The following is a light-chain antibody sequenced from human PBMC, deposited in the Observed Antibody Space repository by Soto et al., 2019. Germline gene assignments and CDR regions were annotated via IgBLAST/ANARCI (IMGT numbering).Light chain of an antibody. V-gene: IGKV3-15*01. CDR2: GAS. J-gene: IGKJ1*01. CDR1: QSISDT. CDR3: QQYNNWPWT. Sequence: EIVMTQSPATLSVSPGGRVTRSCRASQSISDTIAWYQQKPGQAPRLLIYGASARATGFPARFSGSGSGTDFTLTISSLQHEDFAVYYCQQYNNWPWTFGQGTKVDI.